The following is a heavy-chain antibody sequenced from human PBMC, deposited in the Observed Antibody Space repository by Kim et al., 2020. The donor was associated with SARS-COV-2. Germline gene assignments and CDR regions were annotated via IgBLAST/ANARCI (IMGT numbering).Heavy chain of an antibody. V-gene: IGHV4-4*02. J-gene: IGHJ6*02. CDR3: ARVMVPAAMVDV. D-gene: IGHD2-2*01. Sequence: YNPSLKSRVTISVDKSKNQFSLQLSSVTAADTAVYYCARVMVPAAMVDVWGQGTTVTVSS.